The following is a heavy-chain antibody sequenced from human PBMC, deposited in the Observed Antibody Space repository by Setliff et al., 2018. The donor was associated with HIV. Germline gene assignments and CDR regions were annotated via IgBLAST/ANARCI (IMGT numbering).Heavy chain of an antibody. V-gene: IGHV4-59*12. CDR3: ARVSITYWYSIPTFYYYYMDV. CDR2: IYYSEST. Sequence: PSETLSLTCSVSGGSISSYYWSWIRQPPGKGLEWIGYIYYSESTYYNPSLKSRVTISVDTSKNQFSLKLRSVTAADTAMYYCARVSITYWYSIPTFYYYYMDVWGKGTKVTVSS. CDR1: GGSISSYY. J-gene: IGHJ6*03. D-gene: IGHD2-15*01.